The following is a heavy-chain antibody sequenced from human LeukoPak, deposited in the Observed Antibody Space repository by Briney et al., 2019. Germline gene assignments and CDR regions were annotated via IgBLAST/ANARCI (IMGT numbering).Heavy chain of an antibody. J-gene: IGHJ6*03. D-gene: IGHD3-9*01. CDR1: GFTFSSYW. Sequence: GGSLRLSCAASGFTFSSYWMSWVRQAPGKGLEWVANIKQDGSEKYYVDSVKGRFTISRDNAKNSLYLQMNSLRAEATAVYYCAREDGDDILTGYYTYYYYYMDVWGKGTTVTVSS. CDR3: AREDGDDILTGYYTYYYYYMDV. V-gene: IGHV3-7*01. CDR2: IKQDGSEK.